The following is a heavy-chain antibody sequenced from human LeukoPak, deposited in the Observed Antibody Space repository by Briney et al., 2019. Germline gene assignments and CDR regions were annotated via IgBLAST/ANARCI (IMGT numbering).Heavy chain of an antibody. CDR2: ISSSSSYI. CDR3: ARDLMGWDLHYFDY. CDR1: GFTFSTYT. V-gene: IGHV3-21*01. Sequence: GGSLRLSCAASGFTFSTYTMHWVRQVPGKGLEWVSSISSSSSYIYYADSVKGRFTISRDNAKNSLYLQMHSLRAEDTAVYYCARDLMGWDLHYFDYWGQGTLVTVSS. J-gene: IGHJ4*02. D-gene: IGHD1-26*01.